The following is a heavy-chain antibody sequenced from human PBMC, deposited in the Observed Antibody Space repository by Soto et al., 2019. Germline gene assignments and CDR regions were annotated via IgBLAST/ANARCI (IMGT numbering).Heavy chain of an antibody. CDR1: GGTFSSYA. CDR3: ARDNPGYSSSWYLGDYYYGMDV. Sequence: GASVKVSCKASGGTFSSYAISWVRQAPGQGLEWMGGIIPIFGTANYAQKFQGRVTITADESTSTAYMELSSLRSEDTAVYYCARDNPGYSSSWYLGDYYYGMDVWGQGTTVTVSS. J-gene: IGHJ6*02. CDR2: IIPIFGTA. V-gene: IGHV1-69*13. D-gene: IGHD6-13*01.